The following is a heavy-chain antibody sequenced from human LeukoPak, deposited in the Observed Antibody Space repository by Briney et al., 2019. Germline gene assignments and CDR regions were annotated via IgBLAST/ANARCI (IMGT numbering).Heavy chain of an antibody. CDR3: ARRNNFNYEGRAFDI. Sequence: TSETLSLTCTVSGGSISIYYWNWIRQPPGKGLEWIGYIYYSGSTDYNPSLKSRVAISVDTSNNQFSLKLSSVTAADTAVYYCARRNNFNYEGRAFDIWGQGTMVTVSS. J-gene: IGHJ3*02. CDR2: IYYSGST. V-gene: IGHV4-59*08. CDR1: GGSISIYY. D-gene: IGHD1-7*01.